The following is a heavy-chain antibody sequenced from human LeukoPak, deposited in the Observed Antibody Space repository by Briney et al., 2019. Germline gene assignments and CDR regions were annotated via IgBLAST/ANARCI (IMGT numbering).Heavy chain of an antibody. Sequence: SETLSLTRTVSGGSISSSSYYWGWIRQPPGKGLEWIGEIYHSGSTNYNPSLKSRVTISVDKSKNQFSLKLSSVTAADTAVYYCARSITMVRGAQASNWFDPWGQGTLVTVSS. J-gene: IGHJ5*02. CDR3: ARSITMVRGAQASNWFDP. V-gene: IGHV4-39*07. CDR2: IYHSGST. D-gene: IGHD3-10*01. CDR1: GGSISSSSYY.